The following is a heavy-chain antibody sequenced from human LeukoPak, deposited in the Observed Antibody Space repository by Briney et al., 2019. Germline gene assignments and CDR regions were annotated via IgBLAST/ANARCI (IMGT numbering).Heavy chain of an antibody. J-gene: IGHJ4*02. Sequence: GGSLRFSRAASGFTFSSYSMNWVRQAPGKGLEWVSSISSSSSYIYYADSVKGRFAISRDNAKNSLYLQMNSLRAEDTAVYYCARDGYSSSWYEAYFDYWGQGTLVTVSS. D-gene: IGHD6-13*01. CDR2: ISSSSSYI. V-gene: IGHV3-21*01. CDR3: ARDGYSSSWYEAYFDY. CDR1: GFTFSSYS.